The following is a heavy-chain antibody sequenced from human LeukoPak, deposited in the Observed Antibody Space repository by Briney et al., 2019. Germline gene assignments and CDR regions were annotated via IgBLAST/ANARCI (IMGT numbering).Heavy chain of an antibody. J-gene: IGHJ4*02. Sequence: PGGSLRLSCAAAGFTFSSFWMSWVRQAPGKGLEWVANIKQAGSEIYYVDSVKGRFTISRDNAKNSLYLQMSSLRAEDTAVYYCAREDINYDFWSGHGPLDYWGQGTLVTVSS. D-gene: IGHD3-3*01. CDR2: IKQAGSEI. CDR1: GFTFSSFW. CDR3: AREDINYDFWSGHGPLDY. V-gene: IGHV3-7*01.